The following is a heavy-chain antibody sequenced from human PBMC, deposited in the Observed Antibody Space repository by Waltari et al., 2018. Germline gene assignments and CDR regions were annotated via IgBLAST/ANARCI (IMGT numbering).Heavy chain of an antibody. CDR1: GFTFSSYS. V-gene: IGHV3-21*01. Sequence: EVQLVESGGGLVKPGGSLRLSCAASGFTFSSYSMNWVRQAPGNGVGWVSSISSSSSYIYYADSVKGRFTISRDNAKNSLYLQMNSLRAEDTAVYYCARDMSLSVGMDVWGQGTTVTVSS. D-gene: IGHD3-16*02. CDR2: ISSSSSYI. J-gene: IGHJ6*02. CDR3: ARDMSLSVGMDV.